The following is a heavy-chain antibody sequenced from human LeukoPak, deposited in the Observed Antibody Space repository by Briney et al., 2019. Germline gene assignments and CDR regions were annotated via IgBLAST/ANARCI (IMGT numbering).Heavy chain of an antibody. CDR3: ARQYCSGGSCYSSY. CDR1: GFTFSSYS. D-gene: IGHD2-15*01. V-gene: IGHV3-21*01. CDR2: ISSSSSYI. Sequence: GGSLRLSCAASGFTFSSYSMNWVRQAPGKGLEWVSSISSSSSYIYYADSVKGRFTISRDNAKNSLCLQMNSLRAEDTAVYYCARQYCSGGSCYSSYWGQGTLVTVSS. J-gene: IGHJ4*02.